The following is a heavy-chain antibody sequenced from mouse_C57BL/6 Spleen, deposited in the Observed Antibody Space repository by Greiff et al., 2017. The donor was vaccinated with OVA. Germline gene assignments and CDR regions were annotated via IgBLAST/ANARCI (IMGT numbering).Heavy chain of an antibody. CDR2: ISSGSSTI. Sequence: EVQLQESGGGLVKPGGSLKLSCAASGFTFSDYGMHWVRQAPEKGLEWVAYISSGSSTIYYADTVKGRFTISRDNAKNTLFLQMTSLRSEDTAMYYCASAINWDFDYWGQGTTLTVSS. J-gene: IGHJ2*01. CDR3: ASAINWDFDY. D-gene: IGHD4-1*01. CDR1: GFTFSDYG. V-gene: IGHV5-17*01.